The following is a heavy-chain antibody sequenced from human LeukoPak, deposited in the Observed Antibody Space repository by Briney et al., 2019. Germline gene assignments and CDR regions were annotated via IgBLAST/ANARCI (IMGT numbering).Heavy chain of an antibody. CDR2: INPNSGGT. CDR1: GYTFTGYY. V-gene: IGHV1-2*04. D-gene: IGHD5-12*01. Sequence: AASVKVSCKASGYTFTGYYMHWVRQAPGQGLEWMGWINPNSGGTNYAQKFQGWVTITRDTSISTAYMELSRLRSDDTAVYYCARAVARIPRGYYFDYWGQGTLVTVSS. J-gene: IGHJ4*02. CDR3: ARAVARIPRGYYFDY.